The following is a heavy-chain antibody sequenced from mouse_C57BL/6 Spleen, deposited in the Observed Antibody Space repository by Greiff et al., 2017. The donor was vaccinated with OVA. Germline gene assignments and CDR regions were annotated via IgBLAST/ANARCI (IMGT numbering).Heavy chain of an antibody. V-gene: IGHV1-42*01. CDR3: AIFYYVYDSPAMDY. CDR1: GYSFTGYY. J-gene: IGHJ4*01. D-gene: IGHD2-2*01. Sequence: EVQLQQSGPELVKPGASVKISCKASGYSFTGYYMNWVKQSPEKSLEWIGEINPSTGGTTYNQKFKAKAKLTVDKSSSTSYMQLKSLTSDDSAVDYVAIFYYVYDSPAMDYWGQGASVTVSS. CDR2: INPSTGGT.